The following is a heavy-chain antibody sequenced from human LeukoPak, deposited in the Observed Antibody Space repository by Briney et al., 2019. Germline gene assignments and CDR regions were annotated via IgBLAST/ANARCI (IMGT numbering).Heavy chain of an antibody. D-gene: IGHD2-15*01. CDR2: ISSSSNYI. CDR3: AKDTALYCSGGSCGFDP. Sequence: GGSLRLSCAASGFTFSSYNMNWVRQAPGKGLEWVASISSSSNYIYYVDSVKGRFTISRDNAKNSLYLQMNRLRAEDTALYYCAKDTALYCSGGSCGFDPWGQGTLVTVSS. V-gene: IGHV3-21*04. J-gene: IGHJ5*02. CDR1: GFTFSSYN.